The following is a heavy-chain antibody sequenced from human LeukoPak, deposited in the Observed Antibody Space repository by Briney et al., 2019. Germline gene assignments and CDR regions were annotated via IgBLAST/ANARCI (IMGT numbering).Heavy chain of an antibody. V-gene: IGHV3-30*04. J-gene: IGHJ3*02. CDR2: ISYDGSNK. CDR3: ATPRRYCSGGSCSTDAFDI. CDR1: GFTFSSYA. D-gene: IGHD2-15*01. Sequence: GGSLRLSCAASGFTFSSYAMHWVRQAPGKGLEWVAVISYDGSNKYYADSVKGRFTISRDNSKNTLYLQMNSLRAEDTAVYYCATPRRYCSGGSCSTDAFDIWGQGTMVTVSS.